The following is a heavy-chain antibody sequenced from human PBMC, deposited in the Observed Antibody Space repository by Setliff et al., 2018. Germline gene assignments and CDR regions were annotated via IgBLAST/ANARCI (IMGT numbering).Heavy chain of an antibody. V-gene: IGHV3-21*05. D-gene: IGHD6-13*01. CDR3: ASAGHSGSWFPFDALHI. Sequence: PGGSLRLSCEASGFTFSGYSMNWVRQAPGKGLEWVSYISRSSTYIYYADSMKGRFTISRDNAKNSLYLQMNSLRAEDTAVYYCASAGHSGSWFPFDALHIWGQGTMVTVSS. J-gene: IGHJ3*02. CDR2: ISRSSTYI. CDR1: GFTFSGYS.